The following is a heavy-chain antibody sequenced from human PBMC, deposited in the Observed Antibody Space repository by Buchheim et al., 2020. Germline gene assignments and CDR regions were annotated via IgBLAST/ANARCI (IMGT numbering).Heavy chain of an antibody. Sequence: EVQLLESGGGLVQPGGSLRLSCAASGFTFSSYAMSWVRQAPGKGLEWVSAISGSGGRTYYADSVKGRFTIPRNNSKNKLYLQMNSLRAEDTAVYYCLPNTYYVGPYFDYWGQGTL. CDR2: ISGSGGRT. CDR1: GFTFSSYA. V-gene: IGHV3-23*01. D-gene: IGHD3-16*01. J-gene: IGHJ4*02. CDR3: LPNTYYVGPYFDY.